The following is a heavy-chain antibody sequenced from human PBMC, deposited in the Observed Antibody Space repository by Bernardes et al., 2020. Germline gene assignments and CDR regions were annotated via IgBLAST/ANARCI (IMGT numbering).Heavy chain of an antibody. Sequence: SETLSLTCTVSGGSISSYYWSWIRQPPGKGLEWIGYIYYSGSTNYNPSLKSRVTISVDTSKNQFSLKLSSVTAADTAVYYCARHWQLAPPYGMDVWGQGTTVTVSS. D-gene: IGHD6-6*01. J-gene: IGHJ6*02. V-gene: IGHV4-59*08. CDR1: GGSISSYY. CDR3: ARHWQLAPPYGMDV. CDR2: IYYSGST.